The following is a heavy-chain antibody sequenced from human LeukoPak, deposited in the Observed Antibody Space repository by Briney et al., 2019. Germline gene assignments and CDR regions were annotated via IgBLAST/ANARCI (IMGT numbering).Heavy chain of an antibody. D-gene: IGHD2-15*01. V-gene: IGHV4-34*01. CDR1: GGSFSGYY. Sequence: PSETLSLTCAVYGGSFSGYYWSWIRQPPGKGLEWIGEINHSGSTNYNPSLKSRVTISVDTSKNQFSLKLSSVTAADTAVYYCATADPSYYYYGMDVWGQGTTVTVSS. CDR3: ATADPSYYYYGMDV. CDR2: INHSGST. J-gene: IGHJ6*02.